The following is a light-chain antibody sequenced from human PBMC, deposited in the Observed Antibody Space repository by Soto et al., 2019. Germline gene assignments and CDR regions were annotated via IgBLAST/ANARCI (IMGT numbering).Light chain of an antibody. V-gene: IGKV3-15*01. CDR2: GAS. Sequence: EIVMTQSPGTLSVSPGERVTLSCRASQSVGNNLAWHQQKPGQAPRLLIYGASTRATGFPARFSGSGSGTEFTLTISSLQSEDFAVYYCQQYNYWPPITFGQGTRLEIK. J-gene: IGKJ5*01. CDR1: QSVGNN. CDR3: QQYNYWPPIT.